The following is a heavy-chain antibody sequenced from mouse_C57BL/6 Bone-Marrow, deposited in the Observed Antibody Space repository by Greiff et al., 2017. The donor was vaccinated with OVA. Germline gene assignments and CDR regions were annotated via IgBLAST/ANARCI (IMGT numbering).Heavy chain of an antibody. J-gene: IGHJ3*01. CDR2: INPNNGGT. Sequence: VQLQQSGPELVKPGASVKISCKASGYTFTDYYMNWVKQSHGKSLEWIGDINPNNGGTSYNQKFKGKATLTVDKSSSTAYMELRSLTSEDSAVYYCARSVYYGSSRPFAYWGQGTLVTVSA. CDR3: ARSVYYGSSRPFAY. CDR1: GYTFTDYY. D-gene: IGHD1-1*01. V-gene: IGHV1-26*01.